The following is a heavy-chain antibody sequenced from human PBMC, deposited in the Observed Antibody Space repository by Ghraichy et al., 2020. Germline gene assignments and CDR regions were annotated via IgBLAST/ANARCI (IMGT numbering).Heavy chain of an antibody. CDR3: ARVVVPAASFYFYYMDV. Sequence: GGSLNISCAASGFTFSTYTMNWVRQAPGKGLEWVSSISSTSNYIYYADSVKGRFTISRDNAKNSLFLQMNSLRAEDTAVYYCARVVVPAASFYFYYMDVWGKGTTVTVSS. D-gene: IGHD2-2*01. CDR2: ISSTSNYI. J-gene: IGHJ6*03. CDR1: GFTFSTYT. V-gene: IGHV3-21*01.